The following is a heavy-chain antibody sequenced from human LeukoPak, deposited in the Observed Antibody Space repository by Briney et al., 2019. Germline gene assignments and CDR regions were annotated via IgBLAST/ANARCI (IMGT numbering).Heavy chain of an antibody. CDR3: ARDGELGYYYGMDV. D-gene: IGHD3-10*01. CDR2: IYSGGST. J-gene: IGHJ6*02. Sequence: PGGSLRLSCAASGFTVSSNYMSWVRQAPGKGLEWVSVIYSGGSTYYADSVKGRFTISRHNSKNTLYLQMNSLRAEDTAVYYCARDGELGYYYGMDVWGQGTTVTVSS. V-gene: IGHV3-53*04. CDR1: GFTVSSNY.